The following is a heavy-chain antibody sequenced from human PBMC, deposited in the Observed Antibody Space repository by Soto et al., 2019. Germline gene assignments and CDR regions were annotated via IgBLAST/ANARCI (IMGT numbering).Heavy chain of an antibody. CDR3: ARGNGYGSGGSCYSYYYMDV. D-gene: IGHD2-15*01. V-gene: IGHV1-2*04. CDR1: GYTFTGYY. Sequence: GASVKVSCKASGYTFTGYYMHWVRQAPGQGLEWMGWINPNSGGTNYAQKFQGWVTMTRDTSISTAYMELSRLRSDDTAVYYCARGNGYGSGGSCYSYYYMDVWGKGTTVTVSS. J-gene: IGHJ6*03. CDR2: INPNSGGT.